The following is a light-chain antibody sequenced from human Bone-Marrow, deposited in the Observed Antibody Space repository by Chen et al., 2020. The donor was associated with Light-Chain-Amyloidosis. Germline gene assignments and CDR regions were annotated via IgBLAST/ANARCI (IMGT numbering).Light chain of an antibody. CDR3: QSADSSGTYAVI. J-gene: IGLJ2*01. Sequence: SYELTQPPSVSVSPGQTARITCSGDDLPTKYAYWYQQKPGQAPVLVIHRDTVRPSGISERFSGSSSGTTDTLTISGVQAEDEADYHCQSADSSGTYAVIFGGGTKLTVL. V-gene: IGLV3-25*03. CDR1: DLPTKY. CDR2: RDT.